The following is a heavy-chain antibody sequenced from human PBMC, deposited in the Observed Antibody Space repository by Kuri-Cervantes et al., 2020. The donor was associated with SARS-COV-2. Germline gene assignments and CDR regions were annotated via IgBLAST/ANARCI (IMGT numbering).Heavy chain of an antibody. CDR1: GGSISSGGYS. J-gene: IGHJ4*02. D-gene: IGHD6-13*01. V-gene: IGHV4-30-2*01. Sequence: SCAVSGGSISSGGYSWSWIRQPPGKGLEWIGYIYHSGSTYFNPSLKSRVTLSADRSKNQFSHNLTSVTAADTAVYYCARVDSSLTIDYWGQGTLVTVSS. CDR2: IYHSGST. CDR3: ARVDSSLTIDY.